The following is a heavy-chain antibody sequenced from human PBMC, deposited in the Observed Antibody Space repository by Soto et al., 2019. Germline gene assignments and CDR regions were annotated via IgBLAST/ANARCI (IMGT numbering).Heavy chain of an antibody. J-gene: IGHJ3*02. V-gene: IGHV4-59*08. CDR1: GGSISSYY. CDR3: ARLVGLRGATRSGYPAFDI. D-gene: IGHD5-12*01. CDR2: IYYSGST. Sequence: SETLSLTCIVSGGSISSYYWSWIRQPPGKGLEWIGYIYYSGSTNYNPSLKSRVTISVDTSKNQFSLKLSSVTAADTAVYYCARLVGLRGATRSGYPAFDIWGQGTMVTVSS.